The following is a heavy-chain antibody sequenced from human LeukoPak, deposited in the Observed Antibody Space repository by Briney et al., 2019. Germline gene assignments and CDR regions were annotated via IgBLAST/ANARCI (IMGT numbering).Heavy chain of an antibody. D-gene: IGHD2-2*01. CDR3: ATVGRYCSSTSCYAGLDY. Sequence: ASVKVSCKVSGYTLTELSMHWVRQAPGKGLEWMGGLDPEDGETIYAQKFQGRVTMTEDTSTDTAYMELSSLRSEDTAVYYCATVGRYCSSTSCYAGLDYWGQGTLVTVSS. CDR2: LDPEDGET. CDR1: GYTLTELS. J-gene: IGHJ4*02. V-gene: IGHV1-24*01.